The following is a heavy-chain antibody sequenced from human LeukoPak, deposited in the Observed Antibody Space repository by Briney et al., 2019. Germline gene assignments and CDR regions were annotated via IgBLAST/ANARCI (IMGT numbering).Heavy chain of an antibody. D-gene: IGHD1-26*01. CDR1: GFTFSSYW. CDR3: ARKVGDLYGMDV. CDR2: IKQDGSEQ. Sequence: GGSLRLSCAASGFTFSSYWMSWVGQAPGRGLEWVANIKQDGSEQYYVDSVKGRFTISRDNAKNSLYLQMNSLRAEDTAVYYCARKVGDLYGMDVWGQGTTVTVSS. J-gene: IGHJ6*02. V-gene: IGHV3-7*01.